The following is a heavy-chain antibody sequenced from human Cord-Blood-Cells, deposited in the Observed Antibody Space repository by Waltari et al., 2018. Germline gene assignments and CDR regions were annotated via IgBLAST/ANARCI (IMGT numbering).Heavy chain of an antibody. D-gene: IGHD3-3*01. CDR2: MNPNSGNT. CDR1: GYTFTSYD. CDR3: AREGYDFWSGYYWYFDL. Sequence: QVQLVQSGAEVKKPGASVKVSCKASGYTFTSYDINWVRQATGQGLEWMGWMNPNSGNTGYAQKFQGRVTMTRNTAISTAYMGLSSLRSEDTAVYYCAREGYDFWSGYYWYFDLWGRGTLVTVSS. J-gene: IGHJ2*01. V-gene: IGHV1-8*01.